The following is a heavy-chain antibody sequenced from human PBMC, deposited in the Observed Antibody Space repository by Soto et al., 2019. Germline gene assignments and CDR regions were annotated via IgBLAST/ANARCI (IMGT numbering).Heavy chain of an antibody. Sequence: PSETLSLTCTVSGGSIAGSKYYWAWIRQPPGKGLEWIGSIYYTGSTYYNPSLKSRVTIAVATSKSQFSLKLSSVTAADTAVYYCASPFGVSTLPDGIAFSGQGTMVTVSS. CDR3: ASPFGVSTLPDGIAF. CDR1: GGSIAGSKYY. V-gene: IGHV4-39*01. CDR2: IYYTGST. D-gene: IGHD3-3*01. J-gene: IGHJ3*01.